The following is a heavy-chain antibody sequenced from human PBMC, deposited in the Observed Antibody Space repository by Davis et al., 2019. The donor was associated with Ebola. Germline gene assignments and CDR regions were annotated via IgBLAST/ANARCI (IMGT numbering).Heavy chain of an antibody. V-gene: IGHV3-53*05. J-gene: IGHJ6*02. CDR2: IYRGGST. Sequence: GESLKISCVASGLTVNSNYMTWVRQAPGKGLEWVSTIYRGGSTYYLDSVKSRFTISRDNSKNTLFLQMSSLRSEDTAVYYCARDNIELLPPATYYYYGMDVWGPGTTVTVSS. D-gene: IGHD2-15*01. CDR3: ARDNIELLPPATYYYYGMDV. CDR1: GLTVNSNY.